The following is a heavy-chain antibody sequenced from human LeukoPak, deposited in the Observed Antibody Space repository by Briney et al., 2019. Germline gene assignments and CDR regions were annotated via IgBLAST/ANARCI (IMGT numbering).Heavy chain of an antibody. V-gene: IGHV1-69*05. CDR3: ARTWPMGTIAYYYYYMDV. J-gene: IGHJ6*03. CDR1: GGTFSSYA. Sequence: SVKVSCKASGGTFSSYAISWVRQAPGQGLEWMGGIIPIFGTANYAQKFQGRVTITTDESTSTAYMELSSLRSEDTAVYYCARTWPMGTIAYYYYYMDVWGKGTTVTVSS. CDR2: IIPIFGTA. D-gene: IGHD2-21*01.